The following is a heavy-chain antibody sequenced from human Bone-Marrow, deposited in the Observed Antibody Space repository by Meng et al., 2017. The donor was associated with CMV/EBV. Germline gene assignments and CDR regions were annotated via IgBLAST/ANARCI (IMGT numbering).Heavy chain of an antibody. CDR3: AIDLSSWAAGYGMDV. J-gene: IGHJ6*02. V-gene: IGHV3-21*01. D-gene: IGHD6-13*01. Sequence: GGSLRLSCAASGFTFSSYSMNWVRQAPGKGLEWVSSISSSSSYIYYAESVKGRFTISRDNAKNSMYLQMNSMRAEDRAGSYCAIDLSSWAAGYGMDVWGQGTTVTVSS. CDR1: GFTFSSYS. CDR2: ISSSSSYI.